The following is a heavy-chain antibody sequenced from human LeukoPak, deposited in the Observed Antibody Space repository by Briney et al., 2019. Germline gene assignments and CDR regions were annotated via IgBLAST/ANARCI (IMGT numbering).Heavy chain of an antibody. Sequence: PSETLSLTCTVSGGSINTNNYYWGWIRQPPGKGLEWIGSIYYSGNTSYNPSLKTRVNISVDTSNNQFSLKLSSVTAADTAVYYCARRSNIPGGGWFDPWGQGTLVTVSS. V-gene: IGHV4-39*01. D-gene: IGHD3-16*01. CDR3: ARRSNIPGGGWFDP. CDR2: IYYSGNT. J-gene: IGHJ5*02. CDR1: GGSINTNNYY.